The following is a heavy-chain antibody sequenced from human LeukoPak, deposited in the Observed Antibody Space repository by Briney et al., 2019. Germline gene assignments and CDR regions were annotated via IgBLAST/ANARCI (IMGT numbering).Heavy chain of an antibody. D-gene: IGHD6-6*01. CDR2: IYKSAIT. J-gene: IGHJ4*02. CDR1: GFTVSSNY. V-gene: IGHV3-53*01. Sequence: GGSLRLSCAASGFTVSSNYMTWVRQAPGKGLEWVSVIYKSAITYYADTVKGRFTISRDNSKNTLYLQMNSLRAEDTALYYCAREYEYSSPSYFDYWGQGTLVTVSS. CDR3: AREYEYSSPSYFDY.